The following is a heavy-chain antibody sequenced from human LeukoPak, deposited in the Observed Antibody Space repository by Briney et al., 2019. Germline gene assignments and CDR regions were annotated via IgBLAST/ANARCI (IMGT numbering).Heavy chain of an antibody. CDR3: ARGAGIAAAVTVFDY. CDR2: IIPIFGTA. J-gene: IGHJ4*02. D-gene: IGHD6-13*01. CDR1: GGTFSSYA. Sequence: ASVKVSCKACGGTFSSYAISWVRQAPGQGLEWMGGIIPIFGTANYAQKFQGRVTITADESTSTAYMELSSLRSEDTAVYYCARGAGIAAAVTVFDYWGQGTLVTVSS. V-gene: IGHV1-69*01.